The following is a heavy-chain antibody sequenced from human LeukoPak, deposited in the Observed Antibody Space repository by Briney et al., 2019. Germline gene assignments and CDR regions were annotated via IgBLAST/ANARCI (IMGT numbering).Heavy chain of an antibody. CDR3: ARPLDTGYYYGMDV. D-gene: IGHD5-18*01. J-gene: IGHJ6*02. Sequence: GASLKVSCKASGYTFTSYDINWVRQATGQGLEWMGWMNPNSGNTGYAQKFQGRVTMTRNTSISTAHMELSSLRSEDTAVYYCARPLDTGYYYGMDVWGQGTTVTVSS. CDR1: GYTFTSYD. V-gene: IGHV1-8*01. CDR2: MNPNSGNT.